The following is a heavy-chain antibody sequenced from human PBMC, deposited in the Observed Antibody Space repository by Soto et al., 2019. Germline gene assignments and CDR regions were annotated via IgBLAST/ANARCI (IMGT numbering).Heavy chain of an antibody. CDR2: ISSSSSYI. CDR1: GFTFSSYS. V-gene: IGHV3-21*01. Sequence: EVQLVESGGGLVKPGGSLRLSCAASGFTFSSYSMNXXXXXXXXXLEWVSSISSSSSYIYYADSVKGRFTISRDNAKXXXXXXXXXXXXXXXXXXXXXXXXXXXXXXFYWGQGTLVTVSS. CDR3: XXXXXXXXXXFY. J-gene: IGHJ4*02.